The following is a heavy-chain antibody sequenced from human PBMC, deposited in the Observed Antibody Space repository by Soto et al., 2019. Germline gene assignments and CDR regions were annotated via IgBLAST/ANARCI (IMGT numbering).Heavy chain of an antibody. CDR1: GFTFSSYG. J-gene: IGHJ5*02. CDR3: ARERIAAAGTGWFDP. CDR2: IWYDGSNK. D-gene: IGHD6-13*01. V-gene: IGHV3-33*01. Sequence: QVQLVESGGGVVQPGRSLRLSCAASGFTFSSYGMHWVRQAPGKGLEWVAVIWYDGSNKYYADSVKGRFTISRDNSKNTLYLQMNSLRAEDTAGYYCARERIAAAGTGWFDPWGQGTLVTVSS.